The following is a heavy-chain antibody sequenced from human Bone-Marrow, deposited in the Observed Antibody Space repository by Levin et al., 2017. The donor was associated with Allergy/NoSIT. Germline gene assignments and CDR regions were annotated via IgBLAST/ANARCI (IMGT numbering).Heavy chain of an antibody. J-gene: IGHJ6*02. D-gene: IGHD7-27*01. V-gene: IGHV1-2*04. Sequence: AASVKVSCKASGYTFTDYYIHWVRQAPGQGLEWMGWINPRNGGPSYARKFQGWVTMTRDTSVSTAYMELRRLTSDDTAVYYCARDAGEMPMDVWGQGTAVTVSS. CDR3: ARDAGEMPMDV. CDR2: INPRNGGP. CDR1: GYTFTDYY.